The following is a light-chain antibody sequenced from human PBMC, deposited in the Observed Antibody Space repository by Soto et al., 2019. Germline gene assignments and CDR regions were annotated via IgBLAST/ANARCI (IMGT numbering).Light chain of an antibody. CDR2: WAS. CDR3: QQYYSTPRT. J-gene: IGKJ1*01. Sequence: DIVMTQSPDSLAVSLGERATFNCKSSQSVLYSSNNKNYLAWYQQKPGQPPKLLIYWASTRESGVPDRFSGSGSGTDFTLTISSLQAEDVEVYYCQQYYSTPRTFGQGTKVDIX. V-gene: IGKV4-1*01. CDR1: QSVLYSSNNKNY.